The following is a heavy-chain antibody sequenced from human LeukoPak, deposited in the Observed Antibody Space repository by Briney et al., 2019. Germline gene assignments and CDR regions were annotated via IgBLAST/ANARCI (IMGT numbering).Heavy chain of an antibody. Sequence: SVKVSCKASGGTFSSYAISWVRQAPGQGLEWMGRIIPVFGTANYAQKFQGRVTITTDESTSTAYMELSSLRSEDTAVYYCAREYYYDSSGYHDAFDIWGQGTMVTVSS. CDR1: GGTFSSYA. CDR3: AREYYYDSSGYHDAFDI. J-gene: IGHJ3*02. D-gene: IGHD3-22*01. V-gene: IGHV1-69*05. CDR2: IIPVFGTA.